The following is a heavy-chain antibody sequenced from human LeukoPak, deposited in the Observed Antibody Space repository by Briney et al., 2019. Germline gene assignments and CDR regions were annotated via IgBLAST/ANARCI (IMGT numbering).Heavy chain of an antibody. CDR1: GFTFSNYW. CDR3: VRDLPRHYLGVAVAGRRRWFDP. V-gene: IGHV3-74*01. J-gene: IGHJ5*02. Sequence: GGSLRLSCAASGFTFSNYWMHWVRKAPGKGLVWVPRINSDGSSTNYADSVKGRFTISRDNAKNTLYLQMNSLRAADTAIYYCVRDLPRHYLGVAVAGRRRWFDPWGQGTLVTVSS. CDR2: INSDGSST. D-gene: IGHD6-13*01.